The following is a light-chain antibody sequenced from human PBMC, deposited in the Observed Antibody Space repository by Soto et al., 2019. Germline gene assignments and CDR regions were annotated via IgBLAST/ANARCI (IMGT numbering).Light chain of an antibody. CDR2: DAS. V-gene: IGKV3-11*02. CDR1: QSVSTY. J-gene: IGKJ4*01. Sequence: EIVLTQSPATLSLSPGERATLSCRASQSVSTYLAWYHQQPGQAPRLLIYDASNRATSIPARFSGSGSGREFTLTISSLEPEDFAVYYCQQRSNWPPLTFGGGTKVEIK. CDR3: QQRSNWPPLT.